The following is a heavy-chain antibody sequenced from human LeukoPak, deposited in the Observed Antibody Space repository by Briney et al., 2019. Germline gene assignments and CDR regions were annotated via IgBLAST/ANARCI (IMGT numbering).Heavy chain of an antibody. J-gene: IGHJ4*02. CDR1: GGSISSGSYY. CDR3: ARHPAIRDGYLKAEVDY. CDR2: IYTSGST. V-gene: IGHV4-61*02. Sequence: PSQTLSLTCTVSGGSISSGSYYWSWIRQPAGKGLEWIGRIYTSGSTNYNPSLKSRVTISVDTSKNQFSLKLSSVTAADTAVYYCARHPAIRDGYLKAEVDYWGQGTLVTVSS. D-gene: IGHD5-24*01.